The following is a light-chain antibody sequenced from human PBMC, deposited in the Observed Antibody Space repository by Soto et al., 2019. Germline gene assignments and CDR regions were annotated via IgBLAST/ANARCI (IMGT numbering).Light chain of an antibody. CDR1: QTISSW. V-gene: IGKV1-5*03. J-gene: IGKJ1*01. Sequence: DIQMTQSPSTLSGSVGDRVTITCRASQTISSWLAWYQQKPGKAPKLLIYKASTLKSGVPSRFSGSGSGTELPLTISSLQPDYFGTYYWQHYHSYSAACGQGTKLHIK. CDR2: KAS. CDR3: QHYHSYSAA.